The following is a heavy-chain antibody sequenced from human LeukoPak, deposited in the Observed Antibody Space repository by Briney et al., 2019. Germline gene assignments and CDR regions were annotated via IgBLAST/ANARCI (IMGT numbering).Heavy chain of an antibody. J-gene: IGHJ5*02. D-gene: IGHD1-7*01. CDR2: IYYSGST. Sequence: PSETLSLTCTVSGGSISSYYWSWIRQPPGKGLEWIGYIYYSGSTNYNPALKSRVTISVDTSKDQFSLKLSSVTAADTALYYCARHNPTGTGTNWWFDPWGQGTLVTVSS. CDR1: GGSISSYY. CDR3: ARHNPTGTGTNWWFDP. V-gene: IGHV4-59*08.